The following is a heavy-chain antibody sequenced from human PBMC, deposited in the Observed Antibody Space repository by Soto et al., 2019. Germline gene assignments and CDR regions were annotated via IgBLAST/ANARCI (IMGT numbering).Heavy chain of an antibody. J-gene: IGHJ6*02. D-gene: IGHD1-1*01. CDR3: ARDNDRPQLGGNYYYILDV. CDR2: IMPIFRTP. V-gene: IGHV1-69*12. Sequence: QVQLEQSGAEVKKPGSSVKVSCKASGGTFRNSAISWVRQAPGQGLEWMGGIMPIFRTPDYAQKFQGRVTITAGESTNTAYMELSGLRSDDTAVYYCARDNDRPQLGGNYYYILDVWGHGTTVTVSS. CDR1: GGTFRNSA.